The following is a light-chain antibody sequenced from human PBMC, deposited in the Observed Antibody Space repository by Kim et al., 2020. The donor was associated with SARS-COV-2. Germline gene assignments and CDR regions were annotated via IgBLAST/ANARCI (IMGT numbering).Light chain of an antibody. CDR2: GKN. J-gene: IGLJ2*01. CDR3: NSRDSNHNVV. V-gene: IGLV3-19*01. CDR1: SLRIYY. Sequence: SSELTQDPAVSVALGQTVRITCQGDSLRIYYATWYQQKPGQAPIVVIYGKNNRPSGIPDRFSGSSAGNTASLTITGSQAGDEADYYCNSRDSNHNVVFGGGTQLTVL.